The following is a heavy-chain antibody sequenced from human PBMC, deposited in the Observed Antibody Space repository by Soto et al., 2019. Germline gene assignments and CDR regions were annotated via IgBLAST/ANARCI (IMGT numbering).Heavy chain of an antibody. J-gene: IGHJ6*02. D-gene: IGHD3-22*01. Sequence: GGSLRLSCAASGFTFSDFYMSWIRQAPGKGLEWISYISNTGRTIYYGDSVRGRFTISRDNGKNTLYLQMNSLRAEDTAVYYCAKASYDSSGYASMDVWGQGTTVTVSS. V-gene: IGHV3-11*01. CDR3: AKASYDSSGYASMDV. CDR1: GFTFSDFY. CDR2: ISNTGRTI.